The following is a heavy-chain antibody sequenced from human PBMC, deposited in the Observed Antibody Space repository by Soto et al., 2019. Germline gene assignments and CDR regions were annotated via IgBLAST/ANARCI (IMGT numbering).Heavy chain of an antibody. J-gene: IGHJ4*02. CDR1: GFTFSGYA. CDR2: ISGSGGST. CDR3: AKGRDGYNPYFDY. Sequence: LRLSCAASGFTFSGYAMSWVRQAPGKGLEWVSAISGSGGSTYYADSVKGRFTISRDNSKNTLYLQMNSLRAEDTAVYYCAKGRDGYNPYFDYWGQGTLVTVSS. V-gene: IGHV3-23*01. D-gene: IGHD5-12*01.